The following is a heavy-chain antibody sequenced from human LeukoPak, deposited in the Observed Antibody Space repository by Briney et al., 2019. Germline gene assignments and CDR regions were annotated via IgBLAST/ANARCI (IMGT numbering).Heavy chain of an antibody. V-gene: IGHV3-73*01. D-gene: IGHD6-6*01. CDR3: TRGSSSEGYYYYMDV. CDR1: GFTVSSNY. CDR2: IRSKANSYAT. J-gene: IGHJ6*03. Sequence: GGSLRLSCAASGFTVSSNYMSWVRQAPGKGLEWVGRIRSKANSYATAYAASVKGRFTISRDDSKNTAYLQMNSLKTEDTAVYYCTRGSSSEGYYYYMDVWGKGTTVTVSS.